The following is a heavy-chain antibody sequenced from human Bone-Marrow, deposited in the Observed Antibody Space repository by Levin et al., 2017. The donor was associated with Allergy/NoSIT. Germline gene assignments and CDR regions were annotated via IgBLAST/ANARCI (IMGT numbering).Heavy chain of an antibody. D-gene: IGHD5-12*01. Sequence: PGGSLRLSCAASGFTFSSYGMHWVRQAPGKGLEWVALIWYDGSEEYYADSVKGRFTISRDNAKNTVDLQMNSLRADDTAVYHCARDLQRGYDNRGYLQYWGQGTLVSVPS. J-gene: IGHJ1*01. V-gene: IGHV3-33*01. CDR1: GFTFSSYG. CDR3: ARDLQRGYDNRGYLQY. CDR2: IWYDGSEE.